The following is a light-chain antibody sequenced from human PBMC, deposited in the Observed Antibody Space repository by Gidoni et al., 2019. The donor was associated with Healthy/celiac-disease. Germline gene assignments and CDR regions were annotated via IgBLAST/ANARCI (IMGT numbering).Light chain of an antibody. CDR1: QSVSSN. V-gene: IGKV3-15*01. CDR2: GAS. CDR3: QQYNNWPPIP. J-gene: IGKJ5*01. Sequence: EIVMTQAPATLSVSPGERATLSCRASQSVSSNLDWYQQKPGQAPRLLIYGASTRATGIPARFSGSGSGTEFTLTISSLQSEDFAVYYCQQYNNWPPIPFGQGTRLEIK.